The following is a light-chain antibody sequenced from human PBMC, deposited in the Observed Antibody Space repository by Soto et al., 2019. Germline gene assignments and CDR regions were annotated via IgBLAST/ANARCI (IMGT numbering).Light chain of an antibody. CDR2: DSS. CDR1: QRVCNSD. V-gene: IGKV3-20*01. Sequence: EIVLAQSPDTLSLSPGERVTLSCRASQRVCNSDLVWYQQKPGQAPKLHIYDSSTXXTGIPDRFSASGSGTDLTLSISRLEPDDSAVYYCQQYERSSWTFGQGTKVDIK. J-gene: IGKJ1*01. CDR3: QQYERSSWT.